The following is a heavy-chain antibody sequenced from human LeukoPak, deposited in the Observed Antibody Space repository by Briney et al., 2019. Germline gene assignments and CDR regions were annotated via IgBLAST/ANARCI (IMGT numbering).Heavy chain of an antibody. J-gene: IGHJ5*02. CDR1: GYTFSRYW. CDR2: IYPDDSDT. V-gene: IGHV5-51*01. D-gene: IGHD1-26*01. Sequence: GESLKISCKGSGYTFSRYWIAWVRQMPGKGLERMGIIYPDDSDTRYSPSFQGQVTISADKSINTAYLHWSSLKASDTAMYYCARRGNSAFWFDPWGQGTLVTVSS. CDR3: ARRGNSAFWFDP.